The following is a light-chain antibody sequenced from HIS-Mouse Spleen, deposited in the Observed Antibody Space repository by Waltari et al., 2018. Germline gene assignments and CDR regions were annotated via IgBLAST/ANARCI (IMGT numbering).Light chain of an antibody. J-gene: IGLJ3*02. V-gene: IGLV2-14*01. CDR3: SSYTSSSTWV. CDR1: SSDVGGYNY. CDR2: EVS. Sequence: QSALTQPASVSGSPGQSITISCTGTSSDVGGYNYVSWYQQHPGKAPKLMIYEVSNRPSGGSNRFPGSKAGNTASLTISGLQAEDEADYYCSSYTSSSTWVFGGGTKLTVL.